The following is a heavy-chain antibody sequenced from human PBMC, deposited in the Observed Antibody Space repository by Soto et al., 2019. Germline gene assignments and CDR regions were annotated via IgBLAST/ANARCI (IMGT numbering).Heavy chain of an antibody. J-gene: IGHJ4*02. V-gene: IGHV1-69*13. CDR3: ARTGTYYYDLAYFXY. Sequence: SVKVSCKASGGTFSSYAISWVRQAPGQGLEWMGGIIPIFGTANYAQKFQGRVTITADESTSTAYMELSSLRSEDTAVYYCARTGTYYYDLAYFXYWGQGTLVTVSS. D-gene: IGHD3-22*01. CDR1: GGTFSSYA. CDR2: IIPIFGTA.